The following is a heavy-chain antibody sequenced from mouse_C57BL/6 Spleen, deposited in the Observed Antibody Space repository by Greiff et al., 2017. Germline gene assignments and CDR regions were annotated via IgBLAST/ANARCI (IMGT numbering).Heavy chain of an antibody. CDR2: IYPGDGDT. Sequence: QVQLQQSGPELVKPGASVKISCKASGYAFSSSWMNWVKQRPGKGLEWIGRIYPGDGDTNYNGKFKGKATLTADKSSSTAYMQLSSLTSEDSAVYFCANAYYSNYGWYFDVWGTGTTVTVSS. J-gene: IGHJ1*03. V-gene: IGHV1-82*01. CDR3: ANAYYSNYGWYFDV. D-gene: IGHD2-5*01. CDR1: GYAFSSSW.